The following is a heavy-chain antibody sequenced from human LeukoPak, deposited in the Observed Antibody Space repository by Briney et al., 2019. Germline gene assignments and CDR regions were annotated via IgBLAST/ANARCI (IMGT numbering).Heavy chain of an antibody. CDR2: IRYDGSNK. V-gene: IGHV3-30*02. D-gene: IGHD3-22*01. CDR3: ANLDSSGYSVFDY. J-gene: IGHJ4*02. Sequence: PGGSLRLSCAASGFSFGSYGMHWVRQALGKGLEWVAFIRYDGSNKYYADSVKGRFTISRDNSKNTLYLQMNSLRAEDTAVYYCANLDSSGYSVFDYWGQGTLVTVSS. CDR1: GFSFGSYG.